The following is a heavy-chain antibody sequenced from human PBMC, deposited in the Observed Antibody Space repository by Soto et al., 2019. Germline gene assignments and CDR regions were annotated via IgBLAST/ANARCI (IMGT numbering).Heavy chain of an antibody. Sequence: ASVEVSCKASGHTFTGCYMHWVRQAPRQGLERIGWINPNRGGTNYAQKFQGRVTMPRDTSIRTAYMELSRVRSDDTAVYYCAREIVVVVAATHDHYYYGMDEWGQGTTVTVSS. V-gene: IGHV1-2*02. D-gene: IGHD2-15*01. CDR3: AREIVVVVAATHDHYYYGMDE. CDR1: GHTFTGCY. CDR2: INPNRGGT. J-gene: IGHJ6*02.